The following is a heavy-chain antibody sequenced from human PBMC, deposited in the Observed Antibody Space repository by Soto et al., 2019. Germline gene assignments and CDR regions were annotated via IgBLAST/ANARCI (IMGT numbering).Heavy chain of an antibody. D-gene: IGHD3-10*01. J-gene: IGHJ6*02. CDR1: GFTFSSYW. CDR3: AREGFLGVTSSSGMDA. CDR2: IKQDGSEK. Sequence: VGSLRLSCAASGFTFSSYWMSWVRQAPGKGLEWVANIKQDGSEKYYVDSVKGRFTISRDNAKNSLYLQMNSLRAEDTAVYYCAREGFLGVTSSSGMDARGLGATVTVSS. V-gene: IGHV3-7*04.